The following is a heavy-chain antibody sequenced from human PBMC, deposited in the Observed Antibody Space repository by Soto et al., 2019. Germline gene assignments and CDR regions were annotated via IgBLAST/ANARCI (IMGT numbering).Heavy chain of an antibody. CDR2: IIPILGIA. CDR1: GGTFSSYT. Sequence: SVTVSCTASGGTFSSYTISWVRQAPGQGLEWMGRIIPILGIANYAQKFQGRVTITADKSTSTAYMELSSLRSEDTAVYYCAKEYYDSSGNYPPALVFDYWGQGTLVTSPQ. D-gene: IGHD3-22*01. CDR3: AKEYYDSSGNYPPALVFDY. V-gene: IGHV1-69*04. J-gene: IGHJ4*02.